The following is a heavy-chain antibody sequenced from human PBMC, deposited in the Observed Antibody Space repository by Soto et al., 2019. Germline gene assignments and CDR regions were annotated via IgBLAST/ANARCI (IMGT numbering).Heavy chain of an antibody. D-gene: IGHD3-9*01. Sequence: GGSLRLSCAASGFTFSNYAMSWVRQAPGKGLEWVSAISSSGDSPYYADSVKGRFTISRDNAKNTLYLQMNSLRAEDTAVYYWARGPYYAILTGYYILLTGFDYWGQGTLVTVSS. V-gene: IGHV3-23*01. J-gene: IGHJ4*02. CDR2: ISSSGDSP. CDR3: ARGPYYAILTGYYILLTGFDY. CDR1: GFTFSNYA.